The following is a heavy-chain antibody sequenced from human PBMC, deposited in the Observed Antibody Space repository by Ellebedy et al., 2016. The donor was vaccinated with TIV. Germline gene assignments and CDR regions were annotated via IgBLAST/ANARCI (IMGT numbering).Heavy chain of an antibody. CDR1: GGPNRSYY. Sequence: MPSETLSLTCTVSGGPNRSYYWSWIRQPAGKGLEWIGRIYPTGSTSYSPTLKSRITMSIDTSKNQFSLKLTSLTAADTAVYYSARVSGDYYFVMDVWGQGTTVTVSS. J-gene: IGHJ6*02. D-gene: IGHD1-26*01. CDR3: ARVSGDYYFVMDV. V-gene: IGHV4-4*07. CDR2: IYPTGST.